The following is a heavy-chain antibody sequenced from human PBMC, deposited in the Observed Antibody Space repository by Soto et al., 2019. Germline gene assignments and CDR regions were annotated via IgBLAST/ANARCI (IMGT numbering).Heavy chain of an antibody. Sequence: ASVKVSCKASGYTFTSYGISWVRQAPGQGLEWMGWISAYNGNTNYAQKLQGRVTMTTDTSTSTAYMELRSLRSDDTAVYYCARVVGYCTNGVCYTFDYWGQGTLVTVS. V-gene: IGHV1-18*04. J-gene: IGHJ4*02. CDR1: GYTFTSYG. D-gene: IGHD2-8*01. CDR3: ARVVGYCTNGVCYTFDY. CDR2: ISAYNGNT.